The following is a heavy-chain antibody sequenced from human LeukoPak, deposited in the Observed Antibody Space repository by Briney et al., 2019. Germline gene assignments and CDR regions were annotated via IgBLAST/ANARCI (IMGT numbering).Heavy chain of an antibody. CDR3: ARQTGSGLFSLP. CDR1: GYSISSGYY. J-gene: IGHJ4*02. D-gene: IGHD3-10*01. Sequence: SETLSLTCTVSGYSISSGYYWGWIRQPPGKGLEWIGSIYHSGSTYYNPSLKSRVTISVDASKNQFSLKLSSVTAADTAVYYCARQTGSGLFSLPGGQGTLVTVSS. V-gene: IGHV4-38-2*02. CDR2: IYHSGST.